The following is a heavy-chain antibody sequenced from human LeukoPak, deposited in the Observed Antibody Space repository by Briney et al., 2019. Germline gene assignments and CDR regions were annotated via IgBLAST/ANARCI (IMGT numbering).Heavy chain of an antibody. D-gene: IGHD3-22*01. CDR1: GYSISSGYY. Sequence: PSETLSLTCTVSGYSISSGYYWGWIRQPPGKGLEWIGSIYYSGSTYYNPSLKSRVTISVDTSKNQFSLKLSSVTAADTAVYYCARQGSSGYYYLSSFDYWGQGTLVTVSS. CDR2: IYYSGST. V-gene: IGHV4-38-2*02. J-gene: IGHJ4*02. CDR3: ARQGSSGYYYLSSFDY.